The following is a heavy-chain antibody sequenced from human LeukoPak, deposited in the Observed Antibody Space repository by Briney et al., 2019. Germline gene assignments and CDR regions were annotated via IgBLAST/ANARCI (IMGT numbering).Heavy chain of an antibody. CDR2: FVPLFVTA. D-gene: IGHD3-10*01. CDR1: GGSLRSYA. V-gene: IGHV1-69*13. Sequence: SVTVSCMASGGSLRSYAISWVRHAPGPGLESMGGFVPLFVTANYAQKLQGRVTITADESTSTAYMEVNSLSSEDTDVHYSARDPCTMVRGVHRNNWFDPWGQGTLVTVSS. CDR3: ARDPCTMVRGVHRNNWFDP. J-gene: IGHJ5*02.